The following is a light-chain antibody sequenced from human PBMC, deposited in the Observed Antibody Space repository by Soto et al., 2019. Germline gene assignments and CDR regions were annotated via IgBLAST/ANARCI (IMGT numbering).Light chain of an antibody. J-gene: IGKJ1*01. Sequence: DIPMTQSPSTLSASVGDRVTITCRASQSITNWLAWYQQKPGKAPKPLIYMASSLESGVTSRFSGSGGGTEYAFTISSLQPDDFATDYCQQYYRQVTFGQGTKVEIK. CDR3: QQYYRQVT. CDR2: MAS. CDR1: QSITNW. V-gene: IGKV1-5*03.